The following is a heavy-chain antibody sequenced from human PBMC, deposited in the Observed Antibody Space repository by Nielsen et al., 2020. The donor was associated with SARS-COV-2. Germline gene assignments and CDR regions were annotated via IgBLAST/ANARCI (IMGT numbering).Heavy chain of an antibody. CDR2: INPNSGGT. D-gene: IGHD1-26*01. V-gene: IGHV1-2*06. J-gene: IGHJ1*01. Sequence: ASVKVSCKASGYTFTGYYMHWVRQAPGQGLEWMGRINPNSGGTNYAQKFQGRVTMTRDTSISTAYMELSRLRSDDTAAYYCARDEDLGGSGHLQHWGQGTLVTVSS. CDR3: ARDEDLGGSGHLQH. CDR1: GYTFTGYY.